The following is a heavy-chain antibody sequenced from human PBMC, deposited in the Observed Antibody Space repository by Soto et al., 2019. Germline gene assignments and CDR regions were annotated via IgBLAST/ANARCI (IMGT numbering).Heavy chain of an antibody. CDR3: TRGIATGQRDP. J-gene: IGHJ5*02. V-gene: IGHV1-3*01. CDR1: GYTFTRYT. CDR2: INPDNGNT. D-gene: IGHD2-21*01. Sequence: QVQLVQSGAEVKKPGASVKISCKASGYTFTRYTMNWVRQAPGQRLEWMGWINPDNGNTKSSQKFQDRVIITRDTSASTAYMDLSSLRSEETAVYSCTRGIATGQRDPWGQGTLVTVSS.